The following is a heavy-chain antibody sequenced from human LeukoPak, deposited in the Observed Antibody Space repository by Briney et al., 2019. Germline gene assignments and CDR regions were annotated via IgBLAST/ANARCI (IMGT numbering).Heavy chain of an antibody. CDR1: GGSISSYY. CDR2: IYTSGST. Sequence: PSETLSLTCTVCGGSISSYYWSWIRQPAGKGLEWIGRIYTSGSTNYNPSLKSRVTMSVDTSKNQFSLKLSSVTAADTAVYYCARAGYYDSSGYYSFDYWGQGTLVTVSS. D-gene: IGHD3-22*01. CDR3: ARAGYYDSSGYYSFDY. V-gene: IGHV4-4*07. J-gene: IGHJ4*02.